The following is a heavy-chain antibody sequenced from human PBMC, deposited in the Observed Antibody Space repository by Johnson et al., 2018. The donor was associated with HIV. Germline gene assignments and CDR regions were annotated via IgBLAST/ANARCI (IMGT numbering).Heavy chain of an antibody. CDR1: GFTFNNYW. Sequence: VQLVESGGGLVQPGGSLRLSCVASGFTFNNYWMSWVRQAPGKGLEWVANIKEDGSEKHYVDSVEARFTISRDNVKNSLYLQMNSLRAEDTAVYYCTSYGFDIWGQGTMVTVSS. CDR2: IKEDGSEK. V-gene: IGHV3-7*03. CDR3: TSYGFDI. J-gene: IGHJ3*02.